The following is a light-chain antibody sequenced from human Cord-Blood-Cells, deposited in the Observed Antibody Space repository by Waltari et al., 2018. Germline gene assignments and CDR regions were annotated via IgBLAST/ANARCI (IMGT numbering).Light chain of an antibody. J-gene: IGKJ2*01. CDR2: KAS. CDR3: QQYNSYSYT. CDR1: QRISSW. V-gene: IGKV1-5*03. Sequence: DIQMTQSPSTLSASVGDRVTITCRASQRISSWLAWYQQKPVKAHKLLIYKASSLESGVPSRFSGSGSGTEFTLTICSLQPDDFATYYCQQYNSYSYTFGQGTKLEIK.